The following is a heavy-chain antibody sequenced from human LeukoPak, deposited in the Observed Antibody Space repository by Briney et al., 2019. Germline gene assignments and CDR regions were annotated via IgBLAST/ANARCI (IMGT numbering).Heavy chain of an antibody. Sequence: GGSLRLSCTASGYSFSDYYMSWIRQAPGKGLEWISYISSRSTYISDADSVKGRFTISRDNAKNLLFLQMNSLRVEDTALYYCARGGTGAFDYWGQGILVTVSS. CDR3: ARGGTGAFDY. V-gene: IGHV3-11*06. D-gene: IGHD2-8*02. CDR1: GYSFSDYY. J-gene: IGHJ4*02. CDR2: ISSRSTYI.